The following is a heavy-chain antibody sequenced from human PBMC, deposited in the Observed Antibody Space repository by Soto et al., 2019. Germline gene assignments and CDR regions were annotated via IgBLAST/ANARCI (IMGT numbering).Heavy chain of an antibody. V-gene: IGHV4-30-4*01. CDR1: GGSISRGNYY. CDR2: ISYSGTT. D-gene: IGHD4-17*01. J-gene: IGHJ4*02. Sequence: SETLSLTCTVSGGSISRGNYYWSGIRQPPGKGLEWIGFISYSGTTHYSASLRSRVSISVDTSKNQFSLDLSSVTAADTAVYYCATMGTPVTGLYYFDYWGQGPLVTVS. CDR3: ATMGTPVTGLYYFDY.